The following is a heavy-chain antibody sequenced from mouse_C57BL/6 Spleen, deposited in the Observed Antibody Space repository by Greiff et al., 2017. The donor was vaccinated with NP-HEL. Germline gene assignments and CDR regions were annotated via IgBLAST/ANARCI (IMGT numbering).Heavy chain of an antibody. J-gene: IGHJ3*01. CDR1: GFTFSDYG. D-gene: IGHD2-4*01. V-gene: IGHV5-17*01. CDR3: ARRDYDGLGFAY. CDR2: ISSGSSTI. Sequence: EVKLVESGGGLVKPGGSLKLSCAASGFTFSDYGMHWVRQAPEKGLEWVAYISSGSSTIYYADTVKGRFTISSDNAKNTLFLRMTSLRSEDTAMYYCARRDYDGLGFAYWGQGTLVTVAA.